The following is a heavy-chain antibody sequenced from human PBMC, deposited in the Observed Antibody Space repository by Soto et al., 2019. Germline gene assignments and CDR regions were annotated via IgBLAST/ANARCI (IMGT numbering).Heavy chain of an antibody. CDR2: IVVGSGNT. D-gene: IGHD3-3*01. CDR3: AADHDFWSGYYTFDY. V-gene: IGHV1-58*01. J-gene: IGHJ4*02. Sequence: ASVKVSCKASGFTFTSSAVQWVRQARGQRLEWIGWIVVGSGNTNYAQKFQERVTITRDMSTSTAYMELSSLRSEDTAVYYCAADHDFWSGYYTFDYWGQGTLVTVSS. CDR1: GFTFTSSA.